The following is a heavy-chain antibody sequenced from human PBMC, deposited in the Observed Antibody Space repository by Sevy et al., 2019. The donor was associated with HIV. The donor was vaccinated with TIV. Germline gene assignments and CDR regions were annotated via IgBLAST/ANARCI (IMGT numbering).Heavy chain of an antibody. Sequence: GESLKISCKGSGYRFTTYWIAWVRQLPGKGLEWMGIIYPGDSDTRYSPSFQGRVTISADKSISTAYLQWSSLKASDSAMYYCARGNSNYAYWGQGTLVTVSS. CDR2: IYPGDSDT. V-gene: IGHV5-51*01. CDR1: GYRFTTYW. J-gene: IGHJ4*02. D-gene: IGHD4-4*01. CDR3: ARGNSNYAY.